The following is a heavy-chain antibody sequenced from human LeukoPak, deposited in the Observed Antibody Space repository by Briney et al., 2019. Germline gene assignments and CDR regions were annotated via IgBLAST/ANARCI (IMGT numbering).Heavy chain of an antibody. CDR1: GFTFSSYW. J-gene: IGHJ4*02. CDR3: ARLLSGSYYLDY. D-gene: IGHD1-26*01. V-gene: IGHV3-7*01. CDR2: IKQDGSEK. Sequence: PGGSLRLSCAASGFTFSSYWMSWVRQAPGKGLEWVANIKQDGSEKYYVDSAKGRFTISRDNAKNSLYLQMNSLRAEDTAVYYCARLLSGSYYLDYWGQGTLVTGPS.